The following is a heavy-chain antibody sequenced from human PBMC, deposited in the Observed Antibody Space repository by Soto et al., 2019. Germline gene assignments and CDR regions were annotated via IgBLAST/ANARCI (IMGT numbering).Heavy chain of an antibody. CDR2: IYYSGST. J-gene: IGHJ4*02. D-gene: IGHD2-15*01. CDR3: AKYRRTDAEGYTFDY. V-gene: IGHV4-59*01. CDR1: GGSITGSY. Sequence: PEENLSLTCPVSGGSITGSYWRWIRQPPGKGLEWIGYIYYSGSTNFNPSLKSRVTMSVDTARNQFSLQLSSVTAADTAVYFCAKYRRTDAEGYTFDYWGQGALVTVSS.